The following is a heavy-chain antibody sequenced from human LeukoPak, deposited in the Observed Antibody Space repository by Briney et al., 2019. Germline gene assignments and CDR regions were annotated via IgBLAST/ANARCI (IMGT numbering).Heavy chain of an antibody. V-gene: IGHV3-74*01. Sequence: SGGSLRLSCAVSGFTFKLYWMHWVRQAPGKGPVWVSRINDDGSDTTYADSVKGRFTISRDDAKNMLFLQMNSLRAEDTAVYYCAKGLPAAGNSIWMIDYWGQGTLVTVSS. CDR2: INDDGSDT. D-gene: IGHD6-13*01. CDR1: GFTFKLYW. J-gene: IGHJ4*02. CDR3: AKGLPAAGNSIWMIDY.